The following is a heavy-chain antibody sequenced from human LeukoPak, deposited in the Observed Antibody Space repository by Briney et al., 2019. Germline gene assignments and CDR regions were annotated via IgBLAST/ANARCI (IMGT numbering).Heavy chain of an antibody. Sequence: PGGSLRLSCAASGFTFSDYGIHWVRQTPGKGLEWVAHVWYDGSDNTYADSLKGRFTISRDNSKSTLYLQMNRLRVEDTAVYYCARGSDMIRGVGAFFSGLDVWGQGTTVTVSS. CDR1: GFTFSDYG. J-gene: IGHJ6*02. CDR2: VWYDGSDN. CDR3: ARGSDMIRGVGAFFSGLDV. D-gene: IGHD3-10*01. V-gene: IGHV3-33*01.